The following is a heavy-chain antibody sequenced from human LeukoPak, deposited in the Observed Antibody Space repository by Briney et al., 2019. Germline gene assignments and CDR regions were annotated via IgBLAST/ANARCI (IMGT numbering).Heavy chain of an antibody. V-gene: IGHV4-34*01. Sequence: PSETLSLTCAVYGGSFSGYYWSWIRQPPGKGLEWIGEINHSGSTNYNPSLKSRVTISVDTSKNQFSLKLSSVTAADTAVYYCARKYDSSGYYRPRNYYYYYYMDVWGKGTTVTVSS. CDR2: INHSGST. CDR1: GGSFSGYY. J-gene: IGHJ6*03. D-gene: IGHD3-22*01. CDR3: ARKYDSSGYYRPRNYYYYYYMDV.